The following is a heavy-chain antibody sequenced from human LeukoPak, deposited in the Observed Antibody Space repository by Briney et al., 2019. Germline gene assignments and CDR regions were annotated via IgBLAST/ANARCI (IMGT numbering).Heavy chain of an antibody. J-gene: IGHJ4*02. D-gene: IGHD6-19*01. CDR2: ISSSGRTI. Sequence: PGGSLRLSCAASGFTFSSYEMNWVRQAPGKGLEWVPYISSSGRTIYYADSVKGRFTISRDNAKNSLYLQMNSLRAEDTAVYYCARDGIAVAEYYFVYWGQGTPVTVSS. CDR1: GFTFSSYE. V-gene: IGHV3-48*03. CDR3: ARDGIAVAEYYFVY.